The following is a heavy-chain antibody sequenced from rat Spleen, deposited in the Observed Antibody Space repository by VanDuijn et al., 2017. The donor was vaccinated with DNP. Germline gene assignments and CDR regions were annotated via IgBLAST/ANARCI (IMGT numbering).Heavy chain of an antibody. CDR1: GFTFSDYD. CDR2: ISSTGVVT. Sequence: EVQLVESGGGLVQPGRSLKFSCAASGFTFSDYDMAWVRQAPTKGLEWVASISSTGVVTYYRDSVKGRFTVSRDNAKSTLYLQMDSLRSDDTATYYCVRELGAGAYWGQGTLVTVSS. V-gene: IGHV5-25*01. CDR3: VRELGAGAY. J-gene: IGHJ3*01. D-gene: IGHD5-1*01.